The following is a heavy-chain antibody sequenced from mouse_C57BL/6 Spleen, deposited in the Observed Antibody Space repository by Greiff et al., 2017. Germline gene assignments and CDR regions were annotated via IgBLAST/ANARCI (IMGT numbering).Heavy chain of an antibody. J-gene: IGHJ4*01. Sequence: QVQLQQSGAELVKPGASVKISCKASGYAFSSYWMNWVKQRPGKGLEWIGQIYPGDGDTNYNGKFKGKATLTADKSSSTAYMQLRLLTSEDSAVYFCARQPLYYYAMDYWGQGTSVTVSS. CDR2: IYPGDGDT. CDR1: GYAFSSYW. CDR3: ARQPLYYYAMDY. V-gene: IGHV1-80*01.